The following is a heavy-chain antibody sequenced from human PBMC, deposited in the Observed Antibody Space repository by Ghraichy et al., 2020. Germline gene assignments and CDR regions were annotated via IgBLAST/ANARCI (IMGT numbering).Heavy chain of an antibody. CDR1: GFTFSDHY. CDR2: TRNKANSYTT. V-gene: IGHV3-72*01. Sequence: SCAASGFTFSDHYMDWVRQAPGKGLEWVGRTRNKANSYTTEYAASVKGRFTISRDDSKNSLYLQMNSLKTEDTAVYYCARSRSGWGGYYFDYWGQGTLVTVSS. D-gene: IGHD3-16*01. CDR3: ARSRSGWGGYYFDY. J-gene: IGHJ4*02.